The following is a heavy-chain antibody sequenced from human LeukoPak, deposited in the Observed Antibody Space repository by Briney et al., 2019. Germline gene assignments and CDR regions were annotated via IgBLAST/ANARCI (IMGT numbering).Heavy chain of an antibody. D-gene: IGHD2-2*01. CDR3: ARVVRPPAAQWWT. CDR1: GFTFSSYA. J-gene: IGHJ4*02. CDR2: ISSSSSYI. V-gene: IGHV3-21*01. Sequence: NPGGSLRLSCAASGFTFSSYAMTWVRQAPGKGLEWVSSISSSSSYIYYADSVKGRFTISRDNAKNSLYLQMNSLRAEDTAVYYCARVVRPPAAQWWTWGQGTLVTVSS.